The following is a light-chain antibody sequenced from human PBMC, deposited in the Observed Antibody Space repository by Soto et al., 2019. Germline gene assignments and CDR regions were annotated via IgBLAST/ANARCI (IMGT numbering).Light chain of an antibody. CDR3: MQGLQTPQT. J-gene: IGKJ1*01. CDR2: LGS. CDR1: QSLLHSNGYSY. Sequence: DIVMTQSPLSLPVTPGEPASSSCRSSQSLLHSNGYSYLDWYLQKPGQSPQLLIFLGSNRASGVPDRFSGSGSGTDFTLKITRVEAGDVGVYYCMQGLQTPQTFGQGTKVDIK. V-gene: IGKV2-28*01.